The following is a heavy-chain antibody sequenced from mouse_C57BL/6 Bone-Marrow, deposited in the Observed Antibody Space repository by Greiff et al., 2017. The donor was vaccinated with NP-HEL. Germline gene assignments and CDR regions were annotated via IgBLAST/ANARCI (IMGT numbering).Heavy chain of an antibody. J-gene: IGHJ3*01. CDR3: ARWGFAY. CDR2: INPGSGGT. V-gene: IGHV1-54*01. CDR1: GYAFTNYL. Sequence: VQLQQSGAELVRPGTSVQVSCTASGYAFTNYLIEWVKQRPGQGLEWIGVINPGSGGTNYNEKFKGKATLSADKSSSTAYMQLSSLTSEDSAVYFCARWGFAYWGQGTLVTVSA.